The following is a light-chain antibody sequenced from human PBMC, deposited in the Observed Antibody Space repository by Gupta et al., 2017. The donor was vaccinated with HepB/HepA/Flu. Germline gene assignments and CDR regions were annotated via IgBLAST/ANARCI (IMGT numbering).Light chain of an antibody. CDR2: GAS. Sequence: EIVLTQSPGTLSLSPGDIATLSCRASQSVSSNSLAWYQHKPGQAPRLLMYGASNRATGTPDRFSGIGSGTDFILTIIRLEPEDFAVYYCQHRGTSWWTFGQGTKVEIK. CDR1: QSVSSNS. CDR3: QHRGTSWWT. J-gene: IGKJ1*01. V-gene: IGKV3-20*01.